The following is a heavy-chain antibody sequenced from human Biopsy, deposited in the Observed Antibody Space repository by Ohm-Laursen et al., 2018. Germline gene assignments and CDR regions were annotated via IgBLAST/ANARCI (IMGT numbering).Heavy chain of an antibody. V-gene: IGHV1-2*02. D-gene: IGHD3-22*01. CDR1: GYTFTGYH. J-gene: IGHJ5*02. Sequence: SSVKVSCKASGYTFTGYHVHWVRQAPGQGLERMGWINAKTGDTNYAQKFQGRVTMTRDTSISTAYVDLSSLRSDDTAVYYCTRGGYYYDSLAYYYWFDPWGQGTLVTVSS. CDR3: TRGGYYYDSLAYYYWFDP. CDR2: INAKTGDT.